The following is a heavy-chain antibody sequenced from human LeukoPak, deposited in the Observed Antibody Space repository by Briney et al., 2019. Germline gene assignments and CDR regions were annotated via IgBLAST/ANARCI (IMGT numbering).Heavy chain of an antibody. V-gene: IGHV4-59*08. J-gene: IGHJ4*02. CDR3: ATYTRHCSGGTCYSIDY. CDR1: DDSISNYY. CDR2: IYYSGST. D-gene: IGHD2-15*01. Sequence: SETLSLTCTVSDDSISNYYWTWIRQSPGRGLEWIGYIYYSGSTNYNPSLKSRVTISLDTSNKQFPLKLSSVTAADTAIYYCATYTRHCSGGTCYSIDYWGQGTLVTVSS.